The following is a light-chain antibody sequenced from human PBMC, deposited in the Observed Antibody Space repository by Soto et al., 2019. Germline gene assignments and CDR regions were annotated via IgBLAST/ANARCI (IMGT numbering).Light chain of an antibody. CDR1: SSDVGAYKY. V-gene: IGLV2-8*01. CDR3: TSYVGSNIGG. CDR2: EVS. J-gene: IGLJ2*01. Sequence: QSALTQPPSASGSPGQSVTISCTGTSSDVGAYKYVSWYQQYPGKAPKLMIYEVSKRPSGVPDRYSGSKSGNTASLTVSGLQAEDEADYYRTSYVGSNIGGFGGGTKLTVL.